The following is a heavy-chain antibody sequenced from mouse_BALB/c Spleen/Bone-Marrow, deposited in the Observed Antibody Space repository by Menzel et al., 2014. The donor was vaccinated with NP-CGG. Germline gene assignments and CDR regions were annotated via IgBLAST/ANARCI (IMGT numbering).Heavy chain of an antibody. V-gene: IGHV2-9*02. J-gene: IGHJ3*01. Sequence: VKLLESGPGLVAPSQSLSITCTVSGFSLTSYGVHWIRQPPGKGLEWLGVIWAGGSANYKSALMSRLSISKDNSKSQVFLKMNSLQTDDTAMYYCARGGYGYDGTIAYWGQGTLVTVSA. CDR3: ARGGYGYDGTIAY. D-gene: IGHD2-2*01. CDR2: IWAGGSA. CDR1: GFSLTSYG.